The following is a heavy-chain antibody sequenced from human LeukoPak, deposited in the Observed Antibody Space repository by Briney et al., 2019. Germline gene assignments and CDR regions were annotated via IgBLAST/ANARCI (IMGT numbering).Heavy chain of an antibody. CDR2: INPNRGGT. CDR3: ARARYSGSHLPL. J-gene: IGHJ3*01. CDR1: GYTFTGYY. V-gene: IGHV1-2*02. D-gene: IGHD1-26*01. Sequence: GASGKVSGKASGYTFTGYYMHWVLQAPGQGREGMGWINPNRGGTNYAQKFQGRVTMTRDTSIITAYMELSRLRSDHTAVYYCARARYSGSHLPLWGQPTMVTVSS.